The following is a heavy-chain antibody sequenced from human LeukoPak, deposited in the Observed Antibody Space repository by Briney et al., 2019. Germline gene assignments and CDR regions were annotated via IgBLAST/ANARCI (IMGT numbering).Heavy chain of an antibody. Sequence: GGSLRLSCAASGFTFSSYSMNWVRQAPGKGLEWDSYISSSSSTIYYADSVKGRFTISRDNAKNSLYLQMNSLRAEDTAVYYCASLVGARRGYYWGQGTLVTVSS. CDR3: ASLVGARRGYY. CDR2: ISSSSSTI. V-gene: IGHV3-48*01. D-gene: IGHD1-26*01. CDR1: GFTFSSYS. J-gene: IGHJ4*02.